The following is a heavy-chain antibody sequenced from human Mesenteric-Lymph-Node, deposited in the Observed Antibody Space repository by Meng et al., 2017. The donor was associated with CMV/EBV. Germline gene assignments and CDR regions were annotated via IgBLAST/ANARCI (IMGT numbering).Heavy chain of an antibody. V-gene: IGHV3-21*01. CDR3: TRDVSSDAFDI. D-gene: IGHD6-25*01. CDR2: ISARSTQI. Sequence: GESLKISCAASGFTFSSYSMNWVRQAPGKGLEWVAFISARSTQIYYADSVKGRFTISRDNAKNSLYLQLDSLRVEDTALYYCTRDVSSDAFDIWGQGTMVTVSS. CDR1: GFTFSSYS. J-gene: IGHJ3*02.